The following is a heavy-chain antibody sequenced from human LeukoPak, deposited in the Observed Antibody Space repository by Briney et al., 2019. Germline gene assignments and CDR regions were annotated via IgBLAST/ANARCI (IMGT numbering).Heavy chain of an antibody. J-gene: IGHJ4*02. D-gene: IGHD5-12*01. CDR2: ISDSGVSI. Sequence: GGSLRLSCAPSGFTFSAYEMNWVRQAPGKGLEWISYISDSGVSIHYADSVRGRFSISRDNAKDALLLQMSTLRAEDTAVYYCVRGRHSANNYGGDYWGQGTLVTVSS. CDR3: VRGRHSANNYGGDY. CDR1: GFTFSAYE. V-gene: IGHV3-48*03.